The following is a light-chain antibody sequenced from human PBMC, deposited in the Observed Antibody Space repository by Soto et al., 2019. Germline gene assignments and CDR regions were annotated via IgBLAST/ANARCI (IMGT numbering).Light chain of an antibody. V-gene: IGLV1-47*01. CDR3: AALDGSLRGGL. CDR2: RNN. J-gene: IGLJ2*01. CDR1: SSNIQRYY. Sequence: QSVLPQPPSSSGTPGQRVTISCSGSSSNIQRYYVYWYQQLPGMAPKLLIYRNNQRPSGVPDRFYGSKSGTSAALAISRLRYEDAADYYCAALDGSLRGGLFGGRTKVTVL.